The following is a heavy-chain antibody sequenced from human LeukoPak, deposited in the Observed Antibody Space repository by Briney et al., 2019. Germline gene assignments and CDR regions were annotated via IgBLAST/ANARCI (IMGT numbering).Heavy chain of an antibody. CDR2: IYTSGST. J-gene: IGHJ6*03. CDR1: GGSISSYY. V-gene: IGHV4-4*07. CDR3: ARDYSNYGGYYNYYYMDV. Sequence: SETLPLTCTVSGGSISSYYWSWIRQPAGKGLEWIGRIYTSGSTNYNPSLKSRVTMSVDTSKNQFSLKLSSVTAADTAVYYCARDYSNYGGYYNYYYMDVWGKGTTVTVSS. D-gene: IGHD4-11*01.